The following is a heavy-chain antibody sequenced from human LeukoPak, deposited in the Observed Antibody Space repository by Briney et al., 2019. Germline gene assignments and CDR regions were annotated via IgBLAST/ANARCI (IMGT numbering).Heavy chain of an antibody. CDR2: INQSGST. V-gene: IGHV4-34*01. D-gene: IGHD2-15*01. CDR1: GGSFSGYY. CDR3: ARVSGGYRNYYYYGMDV. Sequence: NPSETLFLTCAVFGGSFSGYYWSWIRQPPGKGLEWIGEINQSGSTNYNPSLKSRVTISVDTSKNQFSLRLSSVTAADTALYYCARVSGGYRNYYYYGMDVWGQGTTVTVSS. J-gene: IGHJ6*02.